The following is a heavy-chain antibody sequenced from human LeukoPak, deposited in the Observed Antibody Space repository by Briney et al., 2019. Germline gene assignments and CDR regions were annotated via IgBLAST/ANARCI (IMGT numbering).Heavy chain of an antibody. CDR1: GGSFNGYY. Sequence: SETLYLTCAVYGGSFNGYYWSWIRQPPGKGLEWIGEINHSGSTNYNPSLKSRVTISVDTSKNQFSLKLSSVTAADTAVYYCARPGWEPMPDIWGQGTMVTVSS. D-gene: IGHD1-26*01. CDR3: ARPGWEPMPDI. J-gene: IGHJ3*02. V-gene: IGHV4-34*01. CDR2: INHSGST.